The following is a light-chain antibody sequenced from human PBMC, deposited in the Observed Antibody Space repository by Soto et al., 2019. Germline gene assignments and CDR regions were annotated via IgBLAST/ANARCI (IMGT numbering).Light chain of an antibody. J-gene: IGKJ5*01. Sequence: EIVMPPSPATLSVAPVEMAPLSCTARHYIYSNVAWFQQRPGQAPRLLIYRASTRATGTPDRFSGSGSGKDFTITIRSLENEDFEVYYCKQRSNWPNTCGQGTRREIK. CDR1: HYIYSN. CDR2: RAS. V-gene: IGKV3-15*01. CDR3: KQRSNWPNT.